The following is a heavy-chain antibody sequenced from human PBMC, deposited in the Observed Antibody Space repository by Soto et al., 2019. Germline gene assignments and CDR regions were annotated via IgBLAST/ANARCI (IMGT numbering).Heavy chain of an antibody. J-gene: IGHJ5*02. CDR2: IYYSGST. CDR3: ARSSGVSAKYWFAA. CDR1: GGSISSINW. V-gene: IGHV4-4*02. D-gene: IGHD3-10*01. Sequence: SETLSLTCGVSGGSISSINWWSWVRQTPGKGLEWIGEIYYSGSTNYNPSLTSRVTLSIDKSKNQFFLNLTSVTAADTAVYYCARSSGVSAKYWFAAWGQGTLVTVSS.